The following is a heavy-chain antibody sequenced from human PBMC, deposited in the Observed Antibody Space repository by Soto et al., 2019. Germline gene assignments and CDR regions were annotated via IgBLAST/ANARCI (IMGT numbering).Heavy chain of an antibody. J-gene: IGHJ4*02. Sequence: SETLSLTCTVSGGSISSSSYYWCWIRHPPGKGLEWIGSIYYSGSTYYNPSLKSRVTISVDTSKNQFSLKLSSVTAADTAVYYCARIGDYYDSSGYFDYWGQRTLVTAPQ. CDR1: GGSISSSSYY. D-gene: IGHD3-22*01. CDR3: ARIGDYYDSSGYFDY. V-gene: IGHV4-39*01. CDR2: IYYSGST.